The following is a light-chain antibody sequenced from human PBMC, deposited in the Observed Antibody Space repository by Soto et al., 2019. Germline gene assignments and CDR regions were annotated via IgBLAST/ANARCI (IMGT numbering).Light chain of an antibody. CDR3: QQSYSTPIT. Sequence: DTQMTQSPSTVSASVGDRITITCRASQNIQRWLAWYQQKPGKAPKLLIYKASSLERGVPSRFSAGGSGVEFTLNISSVQPEDFATYYCQQSYSTPITFGQGTRLEIK. CDR1: QNIQRW. CDR2: KAS. J-gene: IGKJ5*01. V-gene: IGKV1-5*03.